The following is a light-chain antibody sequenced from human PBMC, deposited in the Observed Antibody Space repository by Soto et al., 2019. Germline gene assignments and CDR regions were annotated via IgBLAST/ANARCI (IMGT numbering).Light chain of an antibody. Sequence: IVMTHSPATLSVSPGEIATLSFRAIQSVSSNLAWYQQKPGQAPRLLIYGASSRAAGIPDRFSGSGSGTDFTLTISRLEPEDFAVYYCQHRSNWPLTFGGGTKVDIK. J-gene: IGKJ4*01. CDR1: QSVSSN. CDR2: GAS. CDR3: QHRSNWPLT. V-gene: IGKV3D-20*02.